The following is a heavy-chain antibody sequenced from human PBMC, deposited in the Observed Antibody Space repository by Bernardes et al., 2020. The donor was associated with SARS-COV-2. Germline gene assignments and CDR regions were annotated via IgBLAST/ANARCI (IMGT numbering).Heavy chain of an antibody. V-gene: IGHV4-59*01. Sequence: SETLSLTCTVSGGSISSYYWSWIRQPPGKGLEWIGYIYYSGSTNYNPSLKSRVTISVDTSKNQFSLKLSSVTAADTAVYYCASLLKGVVVVEPAFDIWGQGTMVTVSS. CDR1: GGSISSYY. CDR3: ASLLKGVVVVEPAFDI. D-gene: IGHD3-22*01. J-gene: IGHJ3*02. CDR2: IYYSGST.